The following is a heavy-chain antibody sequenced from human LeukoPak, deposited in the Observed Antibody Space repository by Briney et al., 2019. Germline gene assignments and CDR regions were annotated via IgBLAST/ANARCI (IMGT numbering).Heavy chain of an antibody. CDR1: EFTFRSYA. V-gene: IGHV3-23*01. J-gene: IGHJ4*02. CDR2: ISGSGGNT. CDR3: ARDSDGYGPDY. Sequence: PGGSLRLSCAASEFTFRSYAMSWVRQAPGKGLEWVSTISGSGGNTYYADSVKGRFTISRDNSKNTLYLQMNSLRAEDTAVYYCARDSDGYGPDYWGQGTLVTVSS. D-gene: IGHD2-21*02.